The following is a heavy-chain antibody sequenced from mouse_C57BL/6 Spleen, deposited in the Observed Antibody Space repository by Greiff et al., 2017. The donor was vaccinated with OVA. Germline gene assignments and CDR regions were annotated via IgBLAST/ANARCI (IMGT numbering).Heavy chain of an antibody. Sequence: EVKLLESGPGLVKPSQSLSLTCSVTGYSITSGYYWNWIRQFPGNKLEWMGYISYDGSNNYNPSLKNRIAITRDTSKNQFFLKLNSVTTEDTATYYCASWTGGFAYWGQGTLVTVSA. CDR2: ISYDGSN. CDR1: GYSITSGYY. CDR3: ASWTGGFAY. J-gene: IGHJ3*01. V-gene: IGHV3-6*01.